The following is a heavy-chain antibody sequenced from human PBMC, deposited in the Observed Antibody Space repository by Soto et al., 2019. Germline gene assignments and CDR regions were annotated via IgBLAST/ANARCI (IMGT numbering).Heavy chain of an antibody. CDR2: INSGGSSI. V-gene: IGHV3-48*02. CDR3: ARGRLWSFDL. Sequence: PGGSLRLSCAASGFTFSSYWMHWVRQAPGKGLVWVSCINSGGSSIYYADSVKGRFTIFRDNAKNSLYLQVGSLRDEDTAVYYCARGRLWSFDLWGQGTLVTVSS. CDR1: GFTFSSYW. J-gene: IGHJ5*02. D-gene: IGHD2-21*01.